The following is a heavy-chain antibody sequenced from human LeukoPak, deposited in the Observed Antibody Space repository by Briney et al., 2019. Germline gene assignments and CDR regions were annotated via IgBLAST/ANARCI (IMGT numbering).Heavy chain of an antibody. V-gene: IGHV1-8*01. D-gene: IGHD3-22*01. Sequence: GASVKVSCKASGYTFTSYDINWVRQATGQGLEWMRWMNPNSGNTGYAQEFQGRVTITRDTSASTAYMELSSLRSEGMAVYYCAREPTYYYDSSGPTYAFDIWGQGTRVTVSS. CDR2: MNPNSGNT. CDR1: GYTFTSYD. CDR3: AREPTYYYDSSGPTYAFDI. J-gene: IGHJ3*02.